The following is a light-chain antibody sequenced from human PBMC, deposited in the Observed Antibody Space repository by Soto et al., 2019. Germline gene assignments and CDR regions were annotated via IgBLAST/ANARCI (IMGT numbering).Light chain of an antibody. J-gene: IGLJ1*01. CDR1: SSDVGGYNY. CDR3: SSYRSSSTV. Sequence: QSALTQPASVSGSPGQSITISCTATSSDVGGYNYVSWYQQHPRKAPKLMIYEVSNRPSGVSNRFSGSKSDNTASLTISGLQAEDEADYYCSSYRSSSTVFGTGTKLTVL. CDR2: EVS. V-gene: IGLV2-14*01.